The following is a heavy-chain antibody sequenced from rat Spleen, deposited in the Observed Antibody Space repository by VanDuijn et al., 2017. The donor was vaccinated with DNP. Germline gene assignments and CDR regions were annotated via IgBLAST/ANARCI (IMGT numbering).Heavy chain of an antibody. CDR3: ARPDY. V-gene: IGHV5-7*01. Sequence: EVQLVESGGDLVQPGRSLKLFCAASGFTFSDYYMVWVRQAPKKGLEWVATISYDGSSSHYRDSVKGRFTISRDNTKNILYLQMDSLRSEDTATYYCARPDYWGQGTSVTVSS. CDR2: ISYDGSSS. CDR1: GFTFSDYY. J-gene: IGHJ4*01. D-gene: IGHD1-6*01.